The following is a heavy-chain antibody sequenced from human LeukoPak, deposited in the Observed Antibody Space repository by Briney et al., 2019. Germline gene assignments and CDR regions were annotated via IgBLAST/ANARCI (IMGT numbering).Heavy chain of an antibody. D-gene: IGHD2-2*01. CDR3: AKARDYCSSTNCYGEYYFDY. J-gene: IGHJ4*02. CDR1: GFTFNSYA. Sequence: PGGSLRLSCAASGFTFNSYAMSWVRQAPGKGLEWVSAISASGSSTYYADSVKGRFTISRDKSKNTLYLQMNSLRAEDTAVYYCAKARDYCSSTNCYGEYYFDYWGQGTLVTVSS. CDR2: ISASGSST. V-gene: IGHV3-23*01.